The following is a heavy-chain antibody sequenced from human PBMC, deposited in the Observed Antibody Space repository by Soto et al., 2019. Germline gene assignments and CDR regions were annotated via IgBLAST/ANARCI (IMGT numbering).Heavy chain of an antibody. Sequence: QVQLVESGGGVVQPERSLRLSCAASGFTFSRQAMHWVRQAPGRGLEWVAVIWYHGVDKYYADSVKGRFTISRDNSKNTVYLEMSSLRGEDTAVYYCATGFLGLCTGGNCPLDSWGQGRLVTVSS. D-gene: IGHD2-15*01. CDR3: ATGFLGLCTGGNCPLDS. V-gene: IGHV3-33*01. CDR1: GFTFSRQA. CDR2: IWYHGVDK. J-gene: IGHJ4*02.